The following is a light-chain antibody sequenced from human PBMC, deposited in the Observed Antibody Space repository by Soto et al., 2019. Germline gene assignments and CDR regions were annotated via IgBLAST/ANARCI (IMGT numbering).Light chain of an antibody. J-gene: IGKJ1*01. CDR3: QQYDNLPWT. Sequence: DIQMTQSPSSLSASVGDGVTITCQASQDISTYVHWYQHTPGKAPKLLIFDASYLETGVPSRFSGSGSGTDFILTIGNLQPEDVATYYCQQYDNLPWTFGQGTKVDIK. CDR1: QDISTY. CDR2: DAS. V-gene: IGKV1-33*01.